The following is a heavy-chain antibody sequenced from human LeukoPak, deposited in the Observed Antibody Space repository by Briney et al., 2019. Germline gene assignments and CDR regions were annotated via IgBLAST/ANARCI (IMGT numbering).Heavy chain of an antibody. CDR1: GFTFSSHA. CDR2: ISGSGGST. Sequence: GGSLRLSCAASGFTFSSHAMSWVRQAPGKGLEWVSAISGSGGSTYYADSVKGRFTISRDNPKNTLNLQMDSLRVEDTAVYYCARHGSGRKYFDPLDYWGQGTLVTVSS. D-gene: IGHD1-26*01. V-gene: IGHV3-23*01. CDR3: ARHGSGRKYFDPLDY. J-gene: IGHJ4*02.